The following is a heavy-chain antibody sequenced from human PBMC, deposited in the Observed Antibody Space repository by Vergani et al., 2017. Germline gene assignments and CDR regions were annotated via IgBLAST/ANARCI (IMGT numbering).Heavy chain of an antibody. J-gene: IGHJ6*02. D-gene: IGHD2-2*01. CDR2: ISAYNGNT. CDR3: ARDTPIIVVVPAAKSDYYYYYGMDV. Sequence: QVQLVQSGAEVKKPGASVKVSCKASGYTFTSYGISWVRPAPGQGLEWMGCISAYNGNTNYAQKLQGRVTMTTDPSTSTAYMELRSLRSDDTAVYYCARDTPIIVVVPAAKSDYYYYYGMDVWGQGTTVTVSS. V-gene: IGHV1-18*01. CDR1: GYTFTSYG.